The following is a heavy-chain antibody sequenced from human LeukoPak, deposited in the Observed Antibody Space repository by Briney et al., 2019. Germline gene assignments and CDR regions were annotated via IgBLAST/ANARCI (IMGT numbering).Heavy chain of an antibody. J-gene: IGHJ6*03. CDR2: ISAYNGNT. V-gene: IGHV1-18*03. CDR1: GYTFTSYG. Sequence: ASVKVSCKASGYTFTSYGISWVRQAPRQGLEWMGWISAYNGNTNYAQKLQGRVTMTTDTSTSTAYMELRSLRSDDMAVYYCAATVNYYYYMDVWGKGTTVTVSS. CDR3: AATVNYYYYMDV. D-gene: IGHD4-11*01.